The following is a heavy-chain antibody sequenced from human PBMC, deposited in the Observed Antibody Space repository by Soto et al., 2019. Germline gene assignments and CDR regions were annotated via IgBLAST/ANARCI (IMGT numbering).Heavy chain of an antibody. J-gene: IGHJ6*04. V-gene: IGHV1-2*04. D-gene: IGHD2-2*01. Sequence: QVHLVQSGAEVKKPGASVKVSCQASGYTFTDYYIHWVRQAPGQGLEWMGWINPYSGGTNYAQRFQGWVSMTRDTSIRTGYMELSRMTSEDSAVYYCARTKYPFAMDVWGKGTTVTVSS. CDR1: GYTFTDYY. CDR3: ARTKYPFAMDV. CDR2: INPYSGGT.